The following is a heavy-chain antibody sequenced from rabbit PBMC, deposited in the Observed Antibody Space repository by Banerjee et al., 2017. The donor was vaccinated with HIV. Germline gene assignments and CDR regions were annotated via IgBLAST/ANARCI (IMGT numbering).Heavy chain of an antibody. J-gene: IGHJ3*01. CDR2: IAVDSGGT. V-gene: IGHV1S45*01. CDR3: ARDLVAAVWHFHL. Sequence: QEQLVESGGDLVKPGASLTLTCTASGFTLSSSYWICWVRQAPGKGLEWIGCIAVDSGGTHYASWAKGRFTISKTSSTTVTLQMTSLTSADTATYFCARDLVAAVWHFHLWGQGTLVTVS. CDR1: GFTLSSSYW. D-gene: IGHD4-1*01.